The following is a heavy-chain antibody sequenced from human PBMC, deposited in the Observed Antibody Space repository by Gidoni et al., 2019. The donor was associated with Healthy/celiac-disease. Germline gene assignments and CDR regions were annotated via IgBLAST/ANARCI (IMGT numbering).Heavy chain of an antibody. CDR2: IWYDGSNK. Sequence: QVQLVESGGGVVQPGRSLRLSCAASGFTFSRYGMHWVRQAPGTGLEWVAVIWYDGSNKYYADSVKGRFTISRDNSKNTLYLQMNSLRAEDTAVYYCARDYRGSQVTTPGPLDYWGQGTLVTVSS. D-gene: IGHD4-17*01. V-gene: IGHV3-33*01. CDR1: GFTFSRYG. CDR3: ARDYRGSQVTTPGPLDY. J-gene: IGHJ4*02.